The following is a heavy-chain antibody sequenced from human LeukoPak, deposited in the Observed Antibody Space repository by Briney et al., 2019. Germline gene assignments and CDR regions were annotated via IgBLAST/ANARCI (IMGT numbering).Heavy chain of an antibody. CDR3: ARVSDYYDSGDYYYYMDV. Sequence: GASVKVSCKASGYTFTSYDINWVRQATGQGLEWMGWMNPNSGNTGYAQKFQGRVTMTRNTSISTAYMELSSLRSEDTAVYYCARVSDYYDSGDYYYYMDVGGKGTTVTVSS. CDR1: GYTFTSYD. D-gene: IGHD3-22*01. J-gene: IGHJ6*03. CDR2: MNPNSGNT. V-gene: IGHV1-8*01.